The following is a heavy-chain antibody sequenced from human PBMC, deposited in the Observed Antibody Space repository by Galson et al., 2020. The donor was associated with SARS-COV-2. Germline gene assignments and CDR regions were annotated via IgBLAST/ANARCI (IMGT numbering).Heavy chain of an antibody. CDR3: ARGSIYYDFWSGRAEYFQH. CDR1: GFSFSNYW. D-gene: IGHD3-3*01. Sequence: GESLKISCRGSGFSFSNYWMNWVRQAPGKGLEWVANIKQDGSEQFYVESVKGRFTVSRDNTQNSLYLQMNNLRVEDTAVYFCARGSIYYDFWSGRAEYFQHWGQGTLVTLSS. J-gene: IGHJ1*01. CDR2: IKQDGSEQ. V-gene: IGHV3-7*01.